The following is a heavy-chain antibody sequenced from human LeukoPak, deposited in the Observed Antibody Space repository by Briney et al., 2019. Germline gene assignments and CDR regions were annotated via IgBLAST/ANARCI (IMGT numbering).Heavy chain of an antibody. CDR1: GFTFSSYA. CDR3: ASEIIFGSFDY. D-gene: IGHD3-3*01. V-gene: IGHV3-30*04. J-gene: IGHJ4*02. CDR2: ISYDGSNK. Sequence: GGSLRLSCAASGFTFSSYAMHWVRQAPGKGLEWVAVISYDGSNKYYADSVKGRFTISRDNSKNTLYLQMNSLRADDTAVYYCASEIIFGSFDYWGQGTLVTVSS.